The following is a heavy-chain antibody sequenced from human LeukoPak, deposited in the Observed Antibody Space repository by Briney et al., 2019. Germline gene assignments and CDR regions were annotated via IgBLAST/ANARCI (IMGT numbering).Heavy chain of an antibody. CDR1: GFTLSGSA. D-gene: IGHD3-22*01. J-gene: IGHJ3*02. CDR3: TRHLNYYDSSAYYPDGAFDI. Sequence: GGSLKLSCAASGFTLSGSAMHWVRQASGKGLEWVGRIKSKANNYATAYAVSVKGRFTISRDDSKNTAYLQMNSLKTEDTAVFYCTRHLNYYDSSAYYPDGAFDIWGQGTMVTVSS. CDR2: IKSKANNYAT. V-gene: IGHV3-73*01.